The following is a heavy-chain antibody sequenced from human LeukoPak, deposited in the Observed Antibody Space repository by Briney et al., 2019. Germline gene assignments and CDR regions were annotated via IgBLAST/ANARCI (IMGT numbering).Heavy chain of an antibody. V-gene: IGHV4-59*08. CDR2: MYYSGST. CDR3: ARHSASMADVDY. CDR1: GGSISGYY. J-gene: IGHJ4*02. Sequence: PSETLSLTCTVSGGSISGYYWSWIRQPPGKRLEWIAHMYYSGSTIYNPSLKSRVTISVDTSKNQFSLKLSSVTAADTAVYYCARHSASMADVDYWGQGTLVTVSS. D-gene: IGHD6-6*01.